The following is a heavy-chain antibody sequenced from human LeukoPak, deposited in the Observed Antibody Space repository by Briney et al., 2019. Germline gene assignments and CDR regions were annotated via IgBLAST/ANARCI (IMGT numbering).Heavy chain of an antibody. J-gene: IGHJ6*02. CDR1: GFTFGDHA. CDR3: TRGPIQLWIHNAMDV. Sequence: GGSLRLSCTASGFTFGDHAMSWVRQAPGKGLEWVGFIRSKAYRGTTEYAASVKGRFTISRGDSRSIAYLQMNSLKIEDTAVYYCTRGPIQLWIHNAMDVWGQGTTVTVSS. D-gene: IGHD5-18*01. V-gene: IGHV3-49*04. CDR2: IRSKAYRGTT.